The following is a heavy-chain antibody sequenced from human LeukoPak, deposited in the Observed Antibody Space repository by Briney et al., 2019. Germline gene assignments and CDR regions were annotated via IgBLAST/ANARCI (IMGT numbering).Heavy chain of an antibody. CDR3: ATGTNIAAAGTLRDY. V-gene: IGHV4-39*07. CDR1: GGSISSSSYY. D-gene: IGHD6-13*01. J-gene: IGHJ4*02. CDR2: IYYSGST. Sequence: PSETLSLTCTVSGGSISSSSYYWGWIRQPPGKGLEWIGSIYYSGSTYYNPSLKSRVTISVDTSKNQFSLKLSSVTAADTAVYYCATGTNIAAAGTLRDYWGQGTLVTVSS.